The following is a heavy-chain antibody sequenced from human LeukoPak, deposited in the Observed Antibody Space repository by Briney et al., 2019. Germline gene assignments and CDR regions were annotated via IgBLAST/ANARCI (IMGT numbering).Heavy chain of an antibody. CDR1: GFSVNNNY. CDR3: AGGSYYGSGSRPGYLGH. V-gene: IGHV3-53*01. Sequence: GGSLRLSCAASGFSVNNNYGDWVRQAPGKGLEWVSSMDNFATKYYADSVQGRFHISRDSSRNTVFLQMNSLTVDDKAVYYCAGGSYYGSGSRPGYLGHWGLGTLVTVSS. CDR2: MDNFATK. J-gene: IGHJ4*02. D-gene: IGHD3-10*01.